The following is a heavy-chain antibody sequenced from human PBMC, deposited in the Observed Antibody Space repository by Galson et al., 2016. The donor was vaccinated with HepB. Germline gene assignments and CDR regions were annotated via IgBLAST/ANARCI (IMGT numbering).Heavy chain of an antibody. J-gene: IGHJ4*02. D-gene: IGHD3-9*01. CDR1: GFTFSDYS. V-gene: IGHV3-48*02. Sequence: SLRLSCAASGFTFSDYSMNWVRQAPGKGLEWVSYISRSSSTIYYVDSVKGRFTISRDNAKNSLYLQMNSLRDEDTAVYYCTRDSIKDYWGQGTLVAVSS. CDR2: ISRSSSTI. CDR3: TRDSIKDY.